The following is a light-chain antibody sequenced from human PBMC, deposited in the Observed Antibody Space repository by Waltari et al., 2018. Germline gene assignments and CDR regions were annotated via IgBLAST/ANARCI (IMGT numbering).Light chain of an antibody. Sequence: DIVMTQSPLSLSVPTGQPASISCQSSQSLLHRDGKTYLYWYLQKPDQSPQLLIDEVSSRFSRVPDRFSGSGSGTDFTLKISRVEAEDVGVYYCMQGIHFPLTFGGGTKVEIK. J-gene: IGKJ4*01. CDR2: EVS. CDR1: QSLLHRDGKTY. CDR3: MQGIHFPLT. V-gene: IGKV2-29*02.